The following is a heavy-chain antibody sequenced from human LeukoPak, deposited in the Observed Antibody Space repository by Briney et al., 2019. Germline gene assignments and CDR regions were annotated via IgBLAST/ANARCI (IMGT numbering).Heavy chain of an antibody. CDR3: ARDSELGPYFDY. V-gene: IGHV3-30-3*01. CDR1: GFTFSSYA. J-gene: IGHJ4*02. CDR2: ISYDGSNK. Sequence: GGSLRLSCAASGFTFSSYAMYWVRQAPGKGLEWVAVISYDGSNKYYADSVKGRFTISRDNSKNTLYLQMNSLRAEDTAVYYCARDSELGPYFDYWGQGTLVTVSS. D-gene: IGHD6-13*01.